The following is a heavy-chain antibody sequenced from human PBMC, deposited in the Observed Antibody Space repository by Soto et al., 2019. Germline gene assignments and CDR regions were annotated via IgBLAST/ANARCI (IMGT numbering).Heavy chain of an antibody. CDR3: ARRREGTGRTLDY. Sequence: EVQLVESGGDLVQPGGSLRLSCTASGFMFINYWMTWVRQAPGKGLEWVANIKQDGSGKYYVDSVRGRFTISRDNAHNSLYLQTNSLRDEDTAVYFCARRREGTGRTLDYWGQGTLVTVSS. V-gene: IGHV3-7*03. CDR1: GFMFINYW. CDR2: IKQDGSGK. J-gene: IGHJ4*02. D-gene: IGHD1-1*01.